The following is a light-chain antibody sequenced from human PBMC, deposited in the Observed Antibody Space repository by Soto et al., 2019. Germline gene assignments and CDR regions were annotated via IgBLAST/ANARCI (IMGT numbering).Light chain of an antibody. CDR1: QSVGNN. CDR2: GAS. CDR3: KKYNNWPPVWT. Sequence: EIVMTQSPATLSVSPGERATLSCRASQSVGNNLAWYQQKPGQAPRLLIYGASTGATGIPARFSGSGSGTAFTLTYRGPQSEVLAVYYCKKYNNWPPVWTFGKGTKVEIK. V-gene: IGKV3-15*01. J-gene: IGKJ1*01.